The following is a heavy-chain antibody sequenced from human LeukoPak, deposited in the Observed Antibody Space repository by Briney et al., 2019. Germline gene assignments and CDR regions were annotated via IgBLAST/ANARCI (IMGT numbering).Heavy chain of an antibody. CDR3: ARVRYCGGDCYTPFDAFDI. J-gene: IGHJ3*02. CDR2: INPSGGST. D-gene: IGHD2-21*01. V-gene: IGHV1-46*03. Sequence: GASVEVSCKASGYTFTSYYMHWVRQAPGQGLEWMGIINPSGGSTSYAQKFQGRVTMTRDTSTSTVYMELSSLRSEDTAVYYCARVRYCGGDCYTPFDAFDIWGQGTMVTVSS. CDR1: GYTFTSYY.